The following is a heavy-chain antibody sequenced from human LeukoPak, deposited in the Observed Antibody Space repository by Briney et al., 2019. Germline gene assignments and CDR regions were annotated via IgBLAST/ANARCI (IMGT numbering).Heavy chain of an antibody. Sequence: GGGLRLSRAGSRLTFSTYGLNWVRQAPGKGGGGFSAIIDSGSTIFYPHSVKGRFTLSRDNSKNSLFLQMNSLRAEDTALYYCARIGSSAFTDYWGQGTLVPVSS. CDR3: ARIGSSAFTDY. CDR1: RLTFSTYG. V-gene: IGHV3-23*01. CDR2: IIDSGSTI. J-gene: IGHJ4*02. D-gene: IGHD2-15*01.